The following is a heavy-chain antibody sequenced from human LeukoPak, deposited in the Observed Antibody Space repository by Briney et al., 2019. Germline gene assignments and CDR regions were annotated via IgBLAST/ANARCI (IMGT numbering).Heavy chain of an antibody. V-gene: IGHV4-59*13. Sequence: PSETLSLTCNISDAYIGSSFWSWIRLPPGKGLEWIGSISYRGRTNYSPSLKSRATMSMDTSKSQLSLVLTSVTAADTALYYCARDRSGSYYTFAMWGQGTMVTVSS. D-gene: IGHD1-26*01. CDR3: ARDRSGSYYTFAM. J-gene: IGHJ3*02. CDR2: ISYRGRT. CDR1: DAYIGSSF.